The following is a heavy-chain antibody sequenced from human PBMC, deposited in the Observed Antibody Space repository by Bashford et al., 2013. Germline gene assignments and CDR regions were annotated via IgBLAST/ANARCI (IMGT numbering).Heavy chain of an antibody. CDR3: ARGGYGGLTDY. CDR1: GGSISSSNYY. D-gene: IGHD3-16*01. CDR2: IYYSGST. V-gene: IGHV4-39*07. Sequence: SSETLSLTCTVSGGSISSSNYYWGWIRQPPRKGLEWIGSIYYSGSTNYNPSLKSRVTISIDTSKNQISLNLTSVTAADTALYYCARGGYGGLTDYWGQGALVTVSS. J-gene: IGHJ4*02.